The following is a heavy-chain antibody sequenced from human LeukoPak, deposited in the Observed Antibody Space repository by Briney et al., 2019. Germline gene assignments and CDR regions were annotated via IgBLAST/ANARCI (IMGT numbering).Heavy chain of an antibody. CDR1: GGSFSGYY. CDR2: INHSGST. CDR3: ARGGLFSDY. V-gene: IGHV4-34*01. Sequence: PSETLSLTCAVYGGSFSGYYLSWIRQPPGKGLEWIGEINHSGSTNYNPSLKSRVTISVDTSKNQFSLKLSSVTAADTAVYYCARGGLFSDYWGQGTLVTVSS. D-gene: IGHD3-10*02. J-gene: IGHJ4*02.